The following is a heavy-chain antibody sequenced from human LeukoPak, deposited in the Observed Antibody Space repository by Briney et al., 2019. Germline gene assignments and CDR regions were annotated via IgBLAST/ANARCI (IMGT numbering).Heavy chain of an antibody. D-gene: IGHD3-3*01. V-gene: IGHV4-4*07. CDR1: GGSISSYY. J-gene: IGHJ3*02. Sequence: SETLSLTCTVSGGSISSYYWSWIRQPAGKGLEWIGRIYTSGSTNYNPSLKSRVTISVDTSKNQFSLKLSSVTAADTAVYYCARSMRVLEWLYKTDAFDIWGQGTMVTVSS. CDR2: IYTSGST. CDR3: ARSMRVLEWLYKTDAFDI.